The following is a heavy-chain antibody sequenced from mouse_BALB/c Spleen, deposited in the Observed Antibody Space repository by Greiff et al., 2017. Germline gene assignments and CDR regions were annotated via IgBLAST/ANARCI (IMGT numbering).Heavy chain of an antibody. CDR2: ISTYYGDA. V-gene: IGHV1S137*01. D-gene: IGHD2-14*01. CDR1: GYTFTDYA. CDR3: ALYYRYDGGYYAMDY. J-gene: IGHJ4*01. Sequence: QVQLKESGAELVRPGVSVKISCKGSGYTFTDYAMHWVKQSHAKSLEWIGVISTYYGDASYNQKFKGKATMTVDKSSSTAYMELARLTSEDSAIYYCALYYRYDGGYYAMDYWGQGTSVTVSS.